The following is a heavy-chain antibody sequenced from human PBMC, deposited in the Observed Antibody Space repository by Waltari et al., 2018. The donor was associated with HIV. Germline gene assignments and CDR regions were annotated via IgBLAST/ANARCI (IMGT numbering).Heavy chain of an antibody. Sequence: QVQLVESGGGVVQPGRSLTLSCAASGFTFSSYGMRWVRQAPGKGLEWVAVIWYDGSNKYYADAVKGRFTISRDNSKNTLYLQRNSLRAEDTAVYYCARAREWERNREYFDYWGQGTLVTVSS. CDR2: IWYDGSNK. V-gene: IGHV3-33*01. CDR1: GFTFSSYG. D-gene: IGHD1-26*01. J-gene: IGHJ4*02. CDR3: ARAREWERNREYFDY.